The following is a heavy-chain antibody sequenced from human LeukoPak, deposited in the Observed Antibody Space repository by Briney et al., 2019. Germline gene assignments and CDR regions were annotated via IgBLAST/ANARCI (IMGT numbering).Heavy chain of an antibody. CDR1: GYIFTGYY. Sequence: ASVKVSCKASGYIFTGYYMHWVRQAPGQGLEWMGWINPNSGGTNYAQKFQGRVTMTRDTSISTAYMELSRLRSDDTAVYYCARDPLPGVAVARVFDYWGQGTLVTVSS. D-gene: IGHD6-19*01. CDR3: ARDPLPGVAVARVFDY. V-gene: IGHV1-2*02. J-gene: IGHJ4*02. CDR2: INPNSGGT.